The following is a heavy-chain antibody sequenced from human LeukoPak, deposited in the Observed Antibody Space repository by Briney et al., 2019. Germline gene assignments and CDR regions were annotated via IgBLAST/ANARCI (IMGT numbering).Heavy chain of an antibody. CDR1: GYSFTSYC. Sequence: GESLKISCRGSGYSFTSYCIGWVRQVPGKGLEWMGIIYPGDSDTRYSPSFQGQVTISADKSISTAYLQWSSLKASDTAMYYCARSVTYYYDSSGYYPLVYFDYWGQGTLVTVSS. J-gene: IGHJ4*02. V-gene: IGHV5-51*01. CDR3: ARSVTYYYDSSGYYPLVYFDY. D-gene: IGHD3-22*01. CDR2: IYPGDSDT.